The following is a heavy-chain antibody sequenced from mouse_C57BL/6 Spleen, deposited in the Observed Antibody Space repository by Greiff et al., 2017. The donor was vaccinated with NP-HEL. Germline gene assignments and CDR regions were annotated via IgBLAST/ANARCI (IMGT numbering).Heavy chain of an antibody. CDR2: INPSNGGT. V-gene: IGHV1-53*01. D-gene: IGHD3-3*01. CDR1: GYTFTSYW. CDR3: ARKGWRDYAMDY. J-gene: IGHJ4*01. Sequence: QVQLQQSGTELVKPGASVKLSCKASGYTFTSYWMHWVKQRPGQGLEWIGNINPSNGGTNYNEKFKSKATLTVDKSSSTAYMQLSSLTSEDSAVYYCARKGWRDYAMDYWGQGTSVTVSS.